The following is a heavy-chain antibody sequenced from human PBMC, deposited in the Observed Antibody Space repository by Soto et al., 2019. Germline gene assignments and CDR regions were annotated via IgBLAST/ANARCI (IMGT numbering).Heavy chain of an antibody. CDR3: ASTATKKVWITKEYFQH. CDR2: INHSGST. J-gene: IGHJ1*01. D-gene: IGHD5-18*01. V-gene: IGHV4-34*01. Sequence: PSETLSLTCAVYGGSFSGYYWSWIRQPPGKGLEWIGEINHSGSTNYNPSLKSRVTISVDTSKNQFSLKLSSVTAADTAVYYCASTATKKVWITKEYFQHWGQGTLVTVSS. CDR1: GGSFSGYY.